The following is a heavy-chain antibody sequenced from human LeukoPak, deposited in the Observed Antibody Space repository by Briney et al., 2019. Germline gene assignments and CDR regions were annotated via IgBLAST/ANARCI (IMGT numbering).Heavy chain of an antibody. CDR1: GGSISSSSYY. J-gene: IGHJ4*02. CDR2: IYYSGST. Sequence: SETLSLTCTVSGGSISSSSYYWGWIRQPPGKGLEWIGSIYYSGSTYYNPSLKSRVTISVDTSKNQFSLKLSSVTAADTAVYYCARGGRYRPIAVAGQAGGTSLDYWGQGTLVTVSS. CDR3: ARGGRYRPIAVAGQAGGTSLDY. V-gene: IGHV4-39*07. D-gene: IGHD6-19*01.